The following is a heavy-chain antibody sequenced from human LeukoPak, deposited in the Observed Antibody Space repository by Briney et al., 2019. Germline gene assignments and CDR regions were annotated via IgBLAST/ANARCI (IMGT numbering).Heavy chain of an antibody. D-gene: IGHD3-22*01. CDR1: GGSTSSSSYY. V-gene: IGHV4-39*01. CDR2: IHYSGST. CDR3: ARHDSSGYYYDY. J-gene: IGHJ4*02. Sequence: PSETLSLTCTVSGGSTSSSSYYWGWIRQPPGKGLEWIGSIHYSGSTYYNPSLKSRVTISVDTSKNQFSLKLSSVTAADTAVYYCARHDSSGYYYDYWGQGTLVTVSS.